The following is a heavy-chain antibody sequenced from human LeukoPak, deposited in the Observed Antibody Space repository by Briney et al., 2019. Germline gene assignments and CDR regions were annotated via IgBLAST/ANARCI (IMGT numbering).Heavy chain of an antibody. CDR3: AKAELGVDTFFDY. D-gene: IGHD3-3*01. Sequence: GGSLRLSCAASGFTFDDYAMHWVRQAPGKGLEWVSGISWNSGSIGYADSVKGRFTISRDNAKNSLYLQMNSLRAEDTALYYCAKAELGVDTFFDYWGQGTLVTVSS. J-gene: IGHJ4*02. CDR2: ISWNSGSI. CDR1: GFTFDDYA. V-gene: IGHV3-9*01.